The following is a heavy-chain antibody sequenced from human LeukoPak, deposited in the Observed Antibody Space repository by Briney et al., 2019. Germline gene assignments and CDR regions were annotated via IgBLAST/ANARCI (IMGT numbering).Heavy chain of an antibody. J-gene: IGHJ3*02. D-gene: IGHD2-21*02. CDR3: ARDGGDWRAFDI. V-gene: IGHV3-48*04. CDR2: ISSSSSTI. Sequence: GSLRLSCAASGFTFSSYSMNWVRQAPGEGLEWVSYISSSSSTIYYADSVKGRFTISRDNAKNSLYLQMNSLRAEDTAVYYCARDGGDWRAFDIWGQGTMVTVSS. CDR1: GFTFSSYS.